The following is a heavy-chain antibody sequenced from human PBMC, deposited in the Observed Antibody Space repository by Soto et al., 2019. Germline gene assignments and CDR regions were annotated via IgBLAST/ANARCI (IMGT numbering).Heavy chain of an antibody. CDR1: GGSVSSGSYY. V-gene: IGHV4-61*01. Sequence: PSETRSLTCTVSGGSVSSGSYYWSWIRQPPGKGLEWIGYIYYSGSTNYNPSLKSRVTISVDTSKNQFSLKLSSVTAADTAVYYCARGGAGGSYLGWFDPWGQGTLVTVSS. CDR2: IYYSGST. D-gene: IGHD1-26*01. J-gene: IGHJ5*02. CDR3: ARGGAGGSYLGWFDP.